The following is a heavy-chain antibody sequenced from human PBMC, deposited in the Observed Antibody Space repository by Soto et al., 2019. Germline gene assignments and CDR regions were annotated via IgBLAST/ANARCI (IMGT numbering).Heavy chain of an antibody. D-gene: IGHD2-2*01. Sequence: PSETLSLTCAVYGGSFSGYYWSWIRQPPGKGLEWIGEINHSGSTNYNPSLKSRVTISVDTSKNQFSLKLSSVTAADTAVYYCARVAEPYCSSTSCFNYYYYYYMDVWGKGTMVTVSS. CDR2: INHSGST. V-gene: IGHV4-34*01. J-gene: IGHJ6*03. CDR3: ARVAEPYCSSTSCFNYYYYYYMDV. CDR1: GGSFSGYY.